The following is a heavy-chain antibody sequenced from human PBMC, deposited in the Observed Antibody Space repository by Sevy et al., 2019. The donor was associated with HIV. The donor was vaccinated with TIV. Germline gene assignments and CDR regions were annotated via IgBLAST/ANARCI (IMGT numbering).Heavy chain of an antibody. Sequence: GGSLRLSCAASGFTIVNAWMHWIRRAPEKGLEWVGHIKSKSQGGTTDYAAPVKGRFTISRDESKNTLFLQMNSLKVEDTAVYYCAREGSTPSDYWGQGTLVTVSS. V-gene: IGHV3-15*01. CDR1: GFTIVNAW. CDR3: AREGSTPSDY. J-gene: IGHJ4*02. CDR2: IKSKSQGGTT. D-gene: IGHD2-2*01.